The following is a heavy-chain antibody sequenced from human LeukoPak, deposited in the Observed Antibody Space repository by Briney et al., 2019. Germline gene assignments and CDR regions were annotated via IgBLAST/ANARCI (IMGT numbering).Heavy chain of an antibody. CDR1: GFTFSSYG. J-gene: IGHJ4*02. CDR2: IWYDGSNK. V-gene: IGHV3-33*01. D-gene: IGHD5-18*01. CDR3: AMWIQVWKFDY. Sequence: GGSLRLSCAASGFTFSSYGMHWVRQAPGKGLEGVAVIWYDGSNKYYADSVKGRFTISRDNTKNTLYLQMNSLRAEDTAVYYCAMWIQVWKFDYWGQGTLVTVSS.